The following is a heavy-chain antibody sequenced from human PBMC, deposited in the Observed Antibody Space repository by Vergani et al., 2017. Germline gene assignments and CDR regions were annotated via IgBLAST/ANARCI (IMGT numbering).Heavy chain of an antibody. V-gene: IGHV4-30-2*01. J-gene: IGHJ4*02. CDR3: ARGLGSGYSYGPTGIFDY. CDR1: GGSISSGGYS. D-gene: IGHD5-18*01. Sequence: QLQLQESGSGLVKPSQTLSLTCAVSGGSISSGGYSWSWIRQPPGKGLEWIGYIYHSGSTYYNPSLKSRITISVDRSENQFSLKLSSVTAADTAVYYCARGLGSGYSYGPTGIFDYWGQGTLVTVSS. CDR2: IYHSGST.